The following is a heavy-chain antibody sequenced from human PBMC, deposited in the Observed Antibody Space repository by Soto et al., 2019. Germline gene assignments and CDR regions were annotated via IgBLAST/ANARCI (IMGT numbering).Heavy chain of an antibody. CDR2: INHSGST. Sequence: QVQLQQWGAGLLKPSETLSLTCAVYGGSFSGYYWSWIRQPPGKGLEWIGEINHSGSTNYNPSLKSRVTISVDTSKNQFSLKLGSVTAADTAVYYCARGAERATGEGDYFDYWGQGTLVTVSS. J-gene: IGHJ4*02. CDR3: ARGAERATGEGDYFDY. CDR1: GGSFSGYY. V-gene: IGHV4-34*01. D-gene: IGHD3-10*01.